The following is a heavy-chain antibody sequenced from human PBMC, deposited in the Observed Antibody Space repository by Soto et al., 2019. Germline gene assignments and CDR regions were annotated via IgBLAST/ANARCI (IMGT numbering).Heavy chain of an antibody. CDR3: AKVGLITMVRGVYFDY. J-gene: IGHJ4*02. D-gene: IGHD3-10*01. CDR2: ISGSGGST. CDR1: GFTFSSYA. V-gene: IGHV3-23*01. Sequence: GGSLRLSCAASGFTFSSYAMSWVRQAPGKGLEWVSAISGSGGSTYYADSVKGRFTISRDNSKNTLYLQMNSLRAEDTAVYYCAKVGLITMVRGVYFDYWGQGTLVTVSS.